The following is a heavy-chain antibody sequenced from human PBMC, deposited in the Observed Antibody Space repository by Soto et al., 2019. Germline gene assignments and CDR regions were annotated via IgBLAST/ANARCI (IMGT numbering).Heavy chain of an antibody. Sequence: GGSLRLSXAASGFTFSSYGMHWVRQAPGKGLEWVAVIWYDGSNKYYADSVKGRFTISRDNSKNTLYLQMNSLRAEDTAVYYCARDLKRITIFGVVDYYYYGMDVWGQGTTVTVSS. CDR2: IWYDGSNK. CDR3: ARDLKRITIFGVVDYYYYGMDV. V-gene: IGHV3-33*01. CDR1: GFTFSSYG. D-gene: IGHD3-3*01. J-gene: IGHJ6*02.